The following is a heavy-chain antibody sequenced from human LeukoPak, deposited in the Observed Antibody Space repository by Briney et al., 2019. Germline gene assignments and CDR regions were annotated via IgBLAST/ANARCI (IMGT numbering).Heavy chain of an antibody. J-gene: IGHJ4*02. CDR3: ARGPRGGNWNEALDY. Sequence: GESLKISCKASGYSFTTYWIGWVRQMPGKGLEWMGMFYPGDSDTRKSPSFQGQVTLSADKSITTAYLQWNSLKASDTAMYYWARGPRGGNWNEALDYWGQGTLVTVSS. CDR2: FYPGDSDT. CDR1: GYSFTTYW. V-gene: IGHV5-51*01. D-gene: IGHD1-1*01.